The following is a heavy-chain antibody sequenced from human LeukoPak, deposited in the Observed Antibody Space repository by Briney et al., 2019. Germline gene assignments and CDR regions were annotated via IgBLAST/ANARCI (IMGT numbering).Heavy chain of an antibody. D-gene: IGHD6-19*01. V-gene: IGHV3-66*01. CDR1: GFTFSDPY. Sequence: GGSLRLSCEASGFTFSDPYMSWIRQAPGKGLEWVSVIYSGGTTYYADAMQGRFTISRDISKNTVYLQLTSLRVEDTAVYYCARDPYSSGWYLYWGQGILVTVSS. J-gene: IGHJ4*02. CDR3: ARDPYSSGWYLY. CDR2: IYSGGTT.